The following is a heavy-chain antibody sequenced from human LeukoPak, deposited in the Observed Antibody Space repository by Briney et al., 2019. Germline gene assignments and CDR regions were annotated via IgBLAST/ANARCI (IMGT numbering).Heavy chain of an antibody. V-gene: IGHV4-39*01. CDR3: ARQRAAAYLDAFDI. CDR1: GGSISSSSYY. CDR2: IYYSGST. D-gene: IGHD6-25*01. Sequence: SETLSLTCTVSGGSISSSSYYWGWIRQPPGKGLEWIGSIYYSGSTYYNPSLKSRVTISVDTSKNQFSLKLSSVTAADTAVYYCARQRAAAYLDAFDIWGQGTMVTVSS. J-gene: IGHJ3*02.